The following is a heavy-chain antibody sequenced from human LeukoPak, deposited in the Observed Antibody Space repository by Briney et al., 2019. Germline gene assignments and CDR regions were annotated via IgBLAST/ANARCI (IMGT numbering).Heavy chain of an antibody. J-gene: IGHJ3*02. D-gene: IGHD2-2*01. V-gene: IGHV4-39*01. CDR2: IYYSGST. CDR1: GGSISSSSYY. CDR3: ARGRYCSSTSCFPIRGDDSFDI. Sequence: SETLSLTCTVSGGSISSSSYYWGWIRQPPGKGLEWIGSIYYSGSTYYNPSLKSRVTISVDTSKNQFSLKLSSVTAADTAVYYCARGRYCSSTSCFPIRGDDSFDIWGQGTMVTVSS.